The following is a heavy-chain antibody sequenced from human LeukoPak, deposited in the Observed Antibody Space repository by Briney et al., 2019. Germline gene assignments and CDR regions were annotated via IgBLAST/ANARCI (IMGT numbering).Heavy chain of an antibody. V-gene: IGHV3-7*03. J-gene: IGHJ4*02. CDR2: IKQDETEK. Sequence: GGSLRLSCTASGFTFSNFWMGWVRQAPGKGLEWVANIKQDETEKFYLGSVKGRFTISRDNSKNTLYLQMNSLRAEDTAVYYCAKSWCYDSSGYYPFDYWGQGTLVTVSS. CDR1: GFTFSNFW. CDR3: AKSWCYDSSGYYPFDY. D-gene: IGHD3-22*01.